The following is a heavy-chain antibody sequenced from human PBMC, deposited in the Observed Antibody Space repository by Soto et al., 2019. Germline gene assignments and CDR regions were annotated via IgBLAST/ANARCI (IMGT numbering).Heavy chain of an antibody. Sequence: QVQLQQWGAGLLKPSETLSLTCAVYGGSFSGYYWSWIRQPPGTGLEWIGEINHSGSTNYNPSLKSRVTISVDTSKNQFSLKLSAVTAADTAVYYCARGGTTIFGVVIPNWFDPWGQGTLVTVSS. CDR2: INHSGST. D-gene: IGHD3-3*01. V-gene: IGHV4-34*01. J-gene: IGHJ5*02. CDR3: ARGGTTIFGVVIPNWFDP. CDR1: GGSFSGYY.